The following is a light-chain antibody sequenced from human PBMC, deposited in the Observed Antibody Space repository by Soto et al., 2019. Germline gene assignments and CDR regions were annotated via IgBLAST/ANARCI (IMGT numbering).Light chain of an antibody. CDR1: TGAVTSEHY. CDR2: NTN. V-gene: IGLV7-46*01. CDR3: LLSYSGPRV. Sequence: QSVVTQEPSLTVSPGGTVSLTCGSSTGAVTSEHYAYWFQQKPGQAPRTLIYNTNNKQSWTTARFSGSLLGGKAALTLSGAQPEDEAEYYCLLSYSGPRVFGGGTKLTVL. J-gene: IGLJ3*02.